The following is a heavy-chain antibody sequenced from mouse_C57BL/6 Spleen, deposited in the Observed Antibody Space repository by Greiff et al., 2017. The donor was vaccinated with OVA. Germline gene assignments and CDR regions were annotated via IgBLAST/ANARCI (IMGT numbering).Heavy chain of an antibody. CDR1: GFTFSSYA. CDR2: ISSGGDYI. J-gene: IGHJ3*01. Sequence: EVKLVESGEGLVKPGGSLKLSCAASGFTFSSYAMSWVRQTPEKRLEWVAYISSGGDYIYYEDTVKGRFTISRDNARNTLYLQRSRLKSEDTAMYYCTRESYYYYDQAWFAYWGQGTLVTVAA. D-gene: IGHD2-4*01. CDR3: TRESYYYYDQAWFAY. V-gene: IGHV5-9-1*02.